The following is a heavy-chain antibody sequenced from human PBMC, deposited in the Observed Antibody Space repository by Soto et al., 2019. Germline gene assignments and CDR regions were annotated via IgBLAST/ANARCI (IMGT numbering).Heavy chain of an antibody. J-gene: IGHJ4*02. CDR2: ISYDGSNK. CDR1: GFTFSSYG. CDR3: AKDPGPPEVF. V-gene: IGHV3-30*18. Sequence: HLGGPLRLSCAASGFTFSSYGMHWVRQAPGKGLEWVAVISYDGSNKYYADSVKGRFTISRDNSKNTLYLQMNSLRAEDTAVYYCAKDPGPPEVFWGQGTLVTVSS.